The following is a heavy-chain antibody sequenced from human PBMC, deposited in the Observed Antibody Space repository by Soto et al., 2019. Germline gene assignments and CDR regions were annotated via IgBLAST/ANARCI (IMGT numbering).Heavy chain of an antibody. CDR2: IYYSGST. CDR3: ARSSDTAMDTFDY. J-gene: IGHJ4*02. D-gene: IGHD5-18*01. CDR1: GGSIRSGGYY. V-gene: IGHV4-31*03. Sequence: PSETLSLTCTVSGGSIRSGGYYWSWIRQHPGKGLEWIGYIYYSGSTYYNPSLKSRVTISVDTSKNQFSLKLSSVTAADTAVYYCARSSDTAMDTFDYWGQGTLVTVSS.